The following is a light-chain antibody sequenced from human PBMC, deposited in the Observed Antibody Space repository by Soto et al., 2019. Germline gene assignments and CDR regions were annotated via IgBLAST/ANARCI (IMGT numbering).Light chain of an antibody. CDR3: CSYTSRTTWV. J-gene: IGLJ3*02. V-gene: IGLV2-14*03. CDR1: SSDVGGYND. Sequence: QSALTQPASVSGSPGQSITISCTGTSSDVGGYNDVSWYQQHPGKAPKLMLYDVGSRPSGVSNRFSGSKSGNTASLTISGLQADDEADYYCCSYTSRTTWVFGGGTKLTVL. CDR2: DVG.